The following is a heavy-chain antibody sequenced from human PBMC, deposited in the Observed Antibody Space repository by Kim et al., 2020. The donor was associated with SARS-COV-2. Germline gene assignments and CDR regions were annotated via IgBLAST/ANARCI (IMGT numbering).Heavy chain of an antibody. CDR3: ARDIASYSSGWIYYYYGMGV. CDR1: GLPLTRPG. J-gene: IGHJ6*04. CDR2: ISYDGSNK. D-gene: IGHD6-19*01. Sequence: GGSLRLSCAASGLPLTRPGMHWVPPAPPPAPARVPLISYDGSNKNYVDSVKGRFTLASDNSKNTRYLQMNSLGAEDTAVYYCARDIASYSSGWIYYYYGMGVWGEGGTVTVAA. V-gene: IGHV3-30-3*01.